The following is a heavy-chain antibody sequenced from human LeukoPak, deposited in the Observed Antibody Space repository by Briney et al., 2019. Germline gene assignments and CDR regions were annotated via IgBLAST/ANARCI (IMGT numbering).Heavy chain of an antibody. V-gene: IGHV4-34*01. CDR1: GGSFSGYY. Sequence: SETLSLTCAVYGGSFSGYYWSWIRQPPGKGLEWIGEINHSGSTNYNPSLKSRVTMSVDTSKNQFSLKLSSVTAADTAVYYCARLWGALWRNWFDPWGQGTLVTVSS. D-gene: IGHD1-26*01. CDR2: INHSGST. CDR3: ARLWGALWRNWFDP. J-gene: IGHJ5*02.